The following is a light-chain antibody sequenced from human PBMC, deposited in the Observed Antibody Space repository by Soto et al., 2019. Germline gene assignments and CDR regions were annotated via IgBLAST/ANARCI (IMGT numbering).Light chain of an antibody. CDR2: GAS. J-gene: IGKJ2*01. V-gene: IGKV3-20*01. CDR1: QSVSYSF. CDR3: QQYGSSPRT. Sequence: EIVLTQSPRTLSLSPGEGATLSCRASQSVSYSFLAWYQQKPGQAPRLLIYGASSRATGIPDRFSGSGSGTDFTLTISRLEPEDFAVYYCQQYGSSPRTFGQGTKLEIK.